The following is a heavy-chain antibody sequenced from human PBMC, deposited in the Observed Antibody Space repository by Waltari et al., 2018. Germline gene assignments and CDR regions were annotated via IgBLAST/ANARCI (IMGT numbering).Heavy chain of an antibody. D-gene: IGHD1-1*01. CDR2: INHSGDT. J-gene: IGHJ3*01. V-gene: IGHV4-34*01. CDR3: GNLAR. Sequence: QVQIHQWGAGLLRPSETLSLTCAVSGGSFTDYSWSWIRQPPGKGLEWIGQINHSGDTDYNPSLMSRVSMSVDTSKKQVSLKLTSVTAADTAMYYCGNLARWGQGTRVTVSS. CDR1: GGSFTDYS.